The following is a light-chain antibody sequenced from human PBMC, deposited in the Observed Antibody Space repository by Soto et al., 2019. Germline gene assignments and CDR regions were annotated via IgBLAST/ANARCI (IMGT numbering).Light chain of an antibody. Sequence: QSALTQPASVSGSPGQSITISCTGTSSDVGSYNLVSWYQQHPGKSTKLMIYEVIKRPSGVSNRFSGSKSGNTASLTISGLQAEDEADYYRCSYAGGSTYYVFGAGTQLTVL. CDR2: EVI. V-gene: IGLV2-23*02. J-gene: IGLJ1*01. CDR1: SSDVGSYNL. CDR3: CSYAGGSTYYV.